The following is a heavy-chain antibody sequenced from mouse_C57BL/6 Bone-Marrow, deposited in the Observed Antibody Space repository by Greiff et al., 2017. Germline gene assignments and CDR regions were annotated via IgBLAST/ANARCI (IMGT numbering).Heavy chain of an antibody. CDR3: ARGFTTVVATPYYYAMDY. Sequence: EVMLVESGGGLVKPGGSLKLSCAASGFTFSSYAMSWVRQTPEKRLEWVATISDGGSYTYYPDNVKGRFTISRDNAKNNLYLQMSHLKSEDTAMYYCARGFTTVVATPYYYAMDYWGQGTSVTVSS. CDR1: GFTFSSYA. D-gene: IGHD1-1*01. V-gene: IGHV5-4*03. J-gene: IGHJ4*01. CDR2: ISDGGSYT.